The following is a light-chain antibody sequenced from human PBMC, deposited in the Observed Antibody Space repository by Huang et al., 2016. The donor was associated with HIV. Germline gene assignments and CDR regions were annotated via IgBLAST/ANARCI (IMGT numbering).Light chain of an antibody. Sequence: EIVLTPSPATLSLSPGERATLSCRASQSVSIYFAWYQQKPVQVPRLLIYDASNRATGVPARFSGSGSETDFTLTISRLEPEDFAVYYCQQRSNWPRSFGQGTRLEIK. V-gene: IGKV3-11*01. CDR2: DAS. CDR1: QSVSIY. CDR3: QQRSNWPRS. J-gene: IGKJ5*01.